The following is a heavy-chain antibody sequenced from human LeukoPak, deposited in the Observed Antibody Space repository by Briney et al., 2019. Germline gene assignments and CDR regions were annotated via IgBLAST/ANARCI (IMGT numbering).Heavy chain of an antibody. Sequence: PGGSLRLSCAASGFTFSSYWMSWFRQIPGKGLEWLGNIKTDGSEKYYLDSVRGRFTISRDNAKNSLFLQMNSLRGEDTAVYYCARPPYSGGWYLMFWGQGTLVTVSS. CDR3: ARPPYSGGWYLMF. V-gene: IGHV3-7*01. D-gene: IGHD6-19*01. J-gene: IGHJ4*02. CDR2: IKTDGSEK. CDR1: GFTFSSYW.